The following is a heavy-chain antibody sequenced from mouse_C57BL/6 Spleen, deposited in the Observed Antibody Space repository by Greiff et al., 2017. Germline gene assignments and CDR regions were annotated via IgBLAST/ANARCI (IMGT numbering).Heavy chain of an antibody. CDR1: GFTFSDYG. CDR3: ARPNDYDVGWYFDV. D-gene: IGHD2-4*01. V-gene: IGHV5-17*01. J-gene: IGHJ1*03. CDR2: ISSGSSTI. Sequence: EVKLQESGGGLVKPGGSLKLSCAASGFTFSDYGMHWVRQAPEKGLEWVAYISSGSSTIYYADTVKGRFTISRDNAKNTLFLQMTSLRSEDTAMYYYARPNDYDVGWYFDVWGTGTTVTVSS.